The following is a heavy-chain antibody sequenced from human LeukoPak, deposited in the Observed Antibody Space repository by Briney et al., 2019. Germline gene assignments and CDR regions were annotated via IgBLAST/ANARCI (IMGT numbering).Heavy chain of an antibody. D-gene: IGHD1-26*01. CDR2: IHYSGST. Sequence: SGTLSLTCTVSGGSISSYYWSWIRQPPGKGLEWIGHIHYSGSTNYNPSLKSRVTISVDTSKNQFSLKLSSVTAADTAVYYCARNSRGGSYFDNWGQGTLVTVSS. V-gene: IGHV4-59*01. CDR1: GGSISSYY. J-gene: IGHJ4*02. CDR3: ARNSRGGSYFDN.